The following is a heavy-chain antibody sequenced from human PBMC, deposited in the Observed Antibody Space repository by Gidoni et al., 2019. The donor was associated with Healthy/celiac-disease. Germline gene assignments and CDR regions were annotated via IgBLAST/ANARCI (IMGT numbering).Heavy chain of an antibody. CDR2: INAGNGNT. V-gene: IGHV1-3*01. Sequence: QVQLVQSGAEVKKPGASVTVSCKASGYTFTSYAMHWVRQAPGQRLEWMGRINAGNGNTKYSQKFQGRVTITRDTSASTAYMELSSLRSEDTAVYYCARDSLPRYGGWFDPWGQGTLVTVSS. CDR3: ARDSLPRYGGWFDP. J-gene: IGHJ5*02. CDR1: GYTFTSYA. D-gene: IGHD4-17*01.